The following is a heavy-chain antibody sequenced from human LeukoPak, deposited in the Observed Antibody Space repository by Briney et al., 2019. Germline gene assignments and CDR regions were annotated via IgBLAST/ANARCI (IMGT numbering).Heavy chain of an antibody. D-gene: IGHD3-10*01. Sequence: ASVNVSRKASGYTFIGYYIHWVRQAPGQGLEWMGWINPNSGDTNYAQKFQGRVTMTRDTSISTAYMGLSSLISDDTAFYYCARTGVWFRELSHLPDWDQATLVTVSS. CDR3: ARTGVWFRELSHLPD. V-gene: IGHV1-2*02. CDR2: INPNSGDT. CDR1: GYTFIGYY. J-gene: IGHJ4*02.